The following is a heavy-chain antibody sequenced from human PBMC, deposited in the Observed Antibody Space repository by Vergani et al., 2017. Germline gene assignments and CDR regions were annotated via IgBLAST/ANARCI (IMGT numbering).Heavy chain of an antibody. CDR3: TTAWGLYYLHGEYFQY. CDR1: GFTFDTYT. V-gene: IGHV3-23*01. D-gene: IGHD3-10*01. Sequence: EVQLLESGGGLVQPGGSRRLSCAGAGFTFDTYTMAYVRQAPGKGREWVATISSGGGDIFYADSVKGRFTISRDNSKNTLLLQMNSLKNVDTDVYYCTTAWGLYYLHGEYFQYWGRGTLVSVSS. CDR2: ISSGGGDI. J-gene: IGHJ1*01.